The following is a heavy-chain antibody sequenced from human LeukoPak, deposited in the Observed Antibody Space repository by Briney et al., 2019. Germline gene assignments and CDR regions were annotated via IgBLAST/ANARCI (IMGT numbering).Heavy chain of an antibody. CDR1: GFTFSSYA. J-gene: IGHJ4*02. CDR3: ARELGSSGGSFDY. V-gene: IGHV3-30-3*01. D-gene: IGHD6-19*01. CDR2: ISYDGSNK. Sequence: HSGGSLRLSCAASGFTFSSYAMHWVRHAPGKGLEWLAVISYDGSNKYYADSVKGRFTISRDNSKNTLYLQMNSLRAEDTAVYYCARELGSSGGSFDYWGQGTLVTVSS.